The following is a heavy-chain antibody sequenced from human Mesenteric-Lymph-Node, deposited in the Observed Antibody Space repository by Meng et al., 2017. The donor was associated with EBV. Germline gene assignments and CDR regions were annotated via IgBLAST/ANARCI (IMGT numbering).Heavy chain of an antibody. CDR3: ARSFAAAAKFDY. D-gene: IGHD6-13*01. Sequence: QVNLVQSGAEVKKPGASVKVSWKASGYTFTTHGISWVRQAPGQGLEWMGWISPYNDNTNSAQKFQGRVTMTIDTSTRTAYLELRSLRADDTAMYYCARSFAAAAKFDYWGQGTLVTVSS. V-gene: IGHV1-18*01. CDR2: ISPYNDNT. CDR1: GYTFTTHG. J-gene: IGHJ4*02.